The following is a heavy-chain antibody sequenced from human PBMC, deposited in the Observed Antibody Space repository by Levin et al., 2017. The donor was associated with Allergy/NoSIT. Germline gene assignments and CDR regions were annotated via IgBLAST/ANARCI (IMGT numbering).Heavy chain of an antibody. Sequence: GGSLRLSCAASGFTFDDYAMHWVRQAPGKGLEWVSGISWNSGSIGYADSVKGRFTISRDNAKNSLYLQMNSLRAEDTALYYCAKDLSLDYYDSSGYPDAFDIWGQGTMVTVSS. CDR2: ISWNSGSI. J-gene: IGHJ3*02. CDR1: GFTFDDYA. CDR3: AKDLSLDYYDSSGYPDAFDI. D-gene: IGHD3-22*01. V-gene: IGHV3-9*01.